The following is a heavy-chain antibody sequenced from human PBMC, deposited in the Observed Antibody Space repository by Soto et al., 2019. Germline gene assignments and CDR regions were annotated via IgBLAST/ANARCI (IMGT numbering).Heavy chain of an antibody. CDR2: NSAYNGNT. CDR1: GYTFASYG. J-gene: IGHJ5*02. D-gene: IGHD6-19*01. Sequence: GASVKVSCKASGYTFASYGISWVRQAPGQGLEWMGWNSAYNGNTTYAQKLQGRVTMTTDKSTSTAYMEMRSLRSAATDVYYCARDRQVAGPIAYNWFDPWGQGTMVTVS. CDR3: ARDRQVAGPIAYNWFDP. V-gene: IGHV1-18*04.